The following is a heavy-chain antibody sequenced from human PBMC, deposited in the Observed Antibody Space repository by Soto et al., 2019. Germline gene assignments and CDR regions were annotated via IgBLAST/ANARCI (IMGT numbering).Heavy chain of an antibody. CDR1: GGTFSNYA. D-gene: IGHD1-26*01. CDR2: VIPLFGTP. J-gene: IGHJ4*02. Sequence: AVKVSCKASGGTFSNYAINWVRQAPGQGLEWMGGVIPLFGTPNYAQKFQGRVTFTAHKSTSTAYMELRSLRSDDTAVYYCARGWETVGTTTPFAYWGQGTMVTVSS. CDR3: ARGWETVGTTTPFAY. V-gene: IGHV1-69*06.